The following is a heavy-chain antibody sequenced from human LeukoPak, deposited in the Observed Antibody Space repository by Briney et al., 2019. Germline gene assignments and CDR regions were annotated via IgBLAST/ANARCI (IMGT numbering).Heavy chain of an antibody. Sequence: GESLKISCKGSGYTFTTYWMAWVRQLPGKGLEWMGIIYPGDSDTRYSPSFQGQVTISADKSISTAYLQWSSLKASDTAMYYCARPLAAAAGGGDYWGQGTLVTVSS. CDR2: IYPGDSDT. CDR3: ARPLAAAAGGGDY. D-gene: IGHD6-13*01. CDR1: GYTFTTYW. V-gene: IGHV5-51*01. J-gene: IGHJ4*02.